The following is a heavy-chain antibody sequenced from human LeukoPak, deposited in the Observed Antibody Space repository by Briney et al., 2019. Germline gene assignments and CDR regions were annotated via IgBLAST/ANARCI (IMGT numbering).Heavy chain of an antibody. J-gene: IGHJ5*02. Sequence: SETLSLTCTVSGGSISSTSYCWGWIRQPPGKGLEWIGSICYSGSTFYNPSLKSRVTLSVDTSKNQFSLKLSSVTAADTALYYCARTENYIPEGCFDPWGQGTLVTVSS. CDR2: ICYSGST. CDR1: GGSISSTSYC. D-gene: IGHD5-24*01. V-gene: IGHV4-39*01. CDR3: ARTENYIPEGCFDP.